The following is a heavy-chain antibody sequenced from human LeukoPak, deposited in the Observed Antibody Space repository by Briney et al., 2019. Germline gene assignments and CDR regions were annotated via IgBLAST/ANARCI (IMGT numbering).Heavy chain of an antibody. CDR2: IYSGGST. Sequence: AESLTLSSAASAFTASSNYTRWDRQAQRKGMEWVSSIYSGGSTYYADSVKGRFAISRDNSKNTLYLQMNSLRAEETGVYYCAKDRETSYYYYYMDVWGKGTTVTISS. CDR1: AFTASSNY. V-gene: IGHV3-66*02. J-gene: IGHJ6*03. D-gene: IGHD5-24*01. CDR3: AKDRETSYYYYYMDV.